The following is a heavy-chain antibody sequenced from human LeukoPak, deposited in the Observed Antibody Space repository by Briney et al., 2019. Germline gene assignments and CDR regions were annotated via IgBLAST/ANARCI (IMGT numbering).Heavy chain of an antibody. CDR1: GFTFSSYG. D-gene: IGHD2-15*01. J-gene: IGHJ4*02. CDR3: AKASRSLVVTATPLDY. CDR2: IRYDGSNK. V-gene: IGHV3-30*02. Sequence: GRSLRLSCAASGFTFSSYGMHWVRQAPGKGLEGVAFIRYDGSNKYYGDSVKGRFTISRDNSKNTLYLQMNSLRPEDTAVYSCAKASRSLVVTATPLDYWGQGTLVTVSS.